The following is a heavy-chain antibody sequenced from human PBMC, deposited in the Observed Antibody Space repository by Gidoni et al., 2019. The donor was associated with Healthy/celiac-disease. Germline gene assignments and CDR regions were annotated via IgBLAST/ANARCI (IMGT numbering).Heavy chain of an antibody. CDR1: GFTFSNAW. J-gene: IGHJ6*02. V-gene: IGHV3-15*01. CDR2: IKSKTDGGTT. CDR3: TTGAVDYGMDV. Sequence: EVQLVESGGGLVKPGGSLRVSCAAAGFTFSNAWMSWVRQAPGKGLEWVGRIKSKTDGGTTDYAAPVKGRFTISRDDSKITLYLQMTSLKTEDTAVYYCTTGAVDYGMDVWGQGTTVTVSS.